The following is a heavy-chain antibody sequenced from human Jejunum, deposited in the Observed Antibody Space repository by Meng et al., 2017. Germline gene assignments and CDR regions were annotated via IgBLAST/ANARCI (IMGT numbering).Heavy chain of an antibody. CDR1: GFTFSNYG. D-gene: IGHD3-10*01. J-gene: IGHJ4*02. CDR2: IWYDTTTT. Sequence: GGSLRLSCAASGFTFSNYGMHWVRLAPGKGLEWVATIWYDTTTTFYADSVKGRFTISRDNSKNTLDLQMDSLRPEDTAVYYCARDHGSWSLIRGIMPSDYWGQGTLVTVSS. CDR3: ARDHGSWSLIRGIMPSDY. V-gene: IGHV3-33*01.